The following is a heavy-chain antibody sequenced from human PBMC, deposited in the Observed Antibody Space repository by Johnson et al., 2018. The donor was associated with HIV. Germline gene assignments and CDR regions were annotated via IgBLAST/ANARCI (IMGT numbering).Heavy chain of an antibody. CDR2: INWNGGST. V-gene: IGHV3-20*04. CDR1: GFTFDDYG. J-gene: IGHJ3*02. CDR3: AKAVTGEGAFDI. D-gene: IGHD7-27*01. Sequence: VQLVESGGGVVRPGGSLRLSCAASGFTFDDYGMSWVRQAPGKGLEWVSGINWNGGSTKYADSVKGRFTISRDNSKNTLFLQMNSLRAEDTAVYYCAKAVTGEGAFDIWGQGTMVTVSS.